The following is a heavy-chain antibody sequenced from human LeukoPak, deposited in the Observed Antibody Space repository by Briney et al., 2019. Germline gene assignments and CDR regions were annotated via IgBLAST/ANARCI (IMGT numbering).Heavy chain of an antibody. D-gene: IGHD2-15*01. Sequence: AGGSLRLSCTVSGFSLSSYAMSWVRRAPGKGLEWVSATSSSDDGKYYADSVRGRFTISRDNSRNTVYLQMNSLRAEDAAVYYCAKAPVTSCRGAFCYPFDSWGQGTLVTVSS. CDR2: TSSSDDGK. V-gene: IGHV3-23*01. CDR3: AKAPVTSCRGAFCYPFDS. J-gene: IGHJ4*02. CDR1: GFSLSSYA.